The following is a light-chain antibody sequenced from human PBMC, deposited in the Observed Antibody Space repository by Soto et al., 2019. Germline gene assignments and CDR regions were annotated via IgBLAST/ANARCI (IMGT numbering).Light chain of an antibody. Sequence: EIVLTQSPGTLSLSPGERATLSCRASQSVSSSYLAWYQQKPGQAPRLLIYGASSRATGIPDRFSGSGSGKDLPLNISRLEPEDFAVYYCQQYGSSPYTFGQGTKLEIK. CDR2: GAS. J-gene: IGKJ2*01. V-gene: IGKV3-20*01. CDR1: QSVSSSY. CDR3: QQYGSSPYT.